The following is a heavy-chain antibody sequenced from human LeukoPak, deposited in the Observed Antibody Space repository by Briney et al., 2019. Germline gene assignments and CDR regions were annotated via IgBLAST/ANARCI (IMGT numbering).Heavy chain of an antibody. V-gene: IGHV3-21*01. CDR1: GFTFDTYN. Sequence: GGSLRLSCAASGFTFDTYNFNWVRQAPGKGLEWVATIRSYSSYIHYGDSVKGRFTISRDDAERSVYLQMDNVRVEDTAVYFCARYSVVYYYVDVWGTGTTVTVSS. CDR3: ARYSVVYYYVDV. D-gene: IGHD2-15*01. J-gene: IGHJ6*03. CDR2: IRSYSSYI.